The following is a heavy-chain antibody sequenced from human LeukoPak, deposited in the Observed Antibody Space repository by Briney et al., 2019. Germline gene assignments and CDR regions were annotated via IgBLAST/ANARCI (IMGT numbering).Heavy chain of an antibody. J-gene: IGHJ6*02. CDR1: GFTFSSYW. D-gene: IGHD3-10*01. Sequence: GGSLKLSCAASGFTFSSYWMSWVRLAPGKGLECVANIKQDGSEKYYVDSVKGRFTISRDNAKNSLYLQMNSLRAEDTAVYYCARIGSGRRNYYYYGMDVWGQGTTVTVSS. CDR3: ARIGSGRRNYYYYGMDV. V-gene: IGHV3-7*01. CDR2: IKQDGSEK.